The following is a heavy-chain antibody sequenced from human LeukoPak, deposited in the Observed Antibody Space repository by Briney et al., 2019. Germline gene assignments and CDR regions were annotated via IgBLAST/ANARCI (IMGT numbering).Heavy chain of an antibody. J-gene: IGHJ6*03. Sequence: SETLSLTCTVSGGSISSYYWSWIRQPPGKGLEWIGRIYTSGSTNYNPSLKSRVTMSVDTSKNQFSLKLSSVTAADTAVYYCARIYYDFWSGYYYYMDVWGKGTAVTVSS. CDR3: ARIYYDFWSGYYYYMDV. D-gene: IGHD3-3*01. V-gene: IGHV4-4*07. CDR1: GGSISSYY. CDR2: IYTSGST.